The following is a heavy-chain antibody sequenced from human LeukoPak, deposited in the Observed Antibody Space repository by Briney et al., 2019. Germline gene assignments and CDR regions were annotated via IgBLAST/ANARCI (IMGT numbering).Heavy chain of an antibody. CDR3: ARELSGYSSSSYLDY. CDR1: GFTFSSYS. D-gene: IGHD6-6*01. J-gene: IGHJ4*02. Sequence: PGGSLRLSCAASGFTFSSYSMNWVRQAPGKGLEWVSSIISRSSYIYYADSVKARFTISRDNAKNSLYLQMNRLRAEDTAVYYCARELSGYSSSSYLDYWGQGTLVTVSS. CDR2: IISRSSYI. V-gene: IGHV3-21*01.